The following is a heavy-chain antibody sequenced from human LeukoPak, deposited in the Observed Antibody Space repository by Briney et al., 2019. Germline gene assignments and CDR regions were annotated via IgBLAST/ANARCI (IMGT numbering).Heavy chain of an antibody. Sequence: KASETLSLTCNVSGASISSGRSYWTWIRQPPVKGLEWIGRIYSLCSTNYNPSLKSRVTMSVDTSKIQFSLKLSSVTAADTAVYYCAADGMVRGPDDWFDSWGQGTLVSVSS. D-gene: IGHD3-10*01. J-gene: IGHJ5*01. V-gene: IGHV4-61*02. CDR1: GASISSGRSY. CDR3: AADGMVRGPDDWFDS. CDR2: IYSLCST.